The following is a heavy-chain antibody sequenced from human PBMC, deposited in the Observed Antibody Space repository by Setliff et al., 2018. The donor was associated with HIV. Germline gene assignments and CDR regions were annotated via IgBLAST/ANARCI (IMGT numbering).Heavy chain of an antibody. J-gene: IGHJ4*02. CDR3: AKAAVEMTTIAFGGPPGY. Sequence: PGGSLRLSCAASGFTFSDYAMHWVRQAPGKGLEWVAVLSHDGRTPYYADFVKGRFTITADESSNTAYMELSSLRLHDTAVYYCAKAAVEMTTIAFGGPPGYWGQGTLVTVSS. CDR2: LSHDGRTP. V-gene: IGHV3-30*04. D-gene: IGHD3-16*01. CDR1: GFTFSDYA.